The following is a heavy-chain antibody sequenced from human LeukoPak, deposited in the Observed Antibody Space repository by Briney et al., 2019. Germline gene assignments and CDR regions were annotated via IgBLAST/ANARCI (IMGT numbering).Heavy chain of an antibody. V-gene: IGHV4-34*01. CDR3: ARGRYYYGSGSYYKVSPYIDY. D-gene: IGHD3-10*01. J-gene: IGHJ4*02. Sequence: PSETLSHTCAVYGGSFSGYYWSWIRQPPGKGLEWIGEINHSGSTNYNPSLKSRVTISVDTSKNQFSLKLSSVTAADTAVYYCARGRYYYGSGSYYKVSPYIDYWGQGTLVTVSS. CDR1: GGSFSGYY. CDR2: INHSGST.